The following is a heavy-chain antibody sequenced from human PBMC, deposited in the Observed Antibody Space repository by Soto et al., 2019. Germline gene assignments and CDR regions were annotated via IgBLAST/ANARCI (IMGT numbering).Heavy chain of an antibody. CDR3: ARLDPAIFGVVISSYYYYMDV. V-gene: IGHV4-39*01. D-gene: IGHD3-3*01. CDR2: IYYSGST. CDR1: GGSISSSSYY. J-gene: IGHJ6*03. Sequence: SETLSLTCTVSGGSISSSSYYWGWIRQPPGKGLEWIGSIYYSGSTYYNPSLKSRVTISVDTSKNQFSLKLSSVTAADTAVYYCARLDPAIFGVVISSYYYYMDVWGKGTTVTVSS.